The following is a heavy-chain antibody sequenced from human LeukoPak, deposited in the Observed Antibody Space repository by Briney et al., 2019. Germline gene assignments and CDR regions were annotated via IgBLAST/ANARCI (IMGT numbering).Heavy chain of an antibody. J-gene: IGHJ4*02. D-gene: IGHD5-12*01. CDR2: IIPIFGTA. CDR1: GGTFSSYA. CDR3: ARDRGSGYEKFGY. V-gene: IGHV1-69*01. Sequence: SVKVSCKASGGTFSSYAISWVRQAPGQGLEWMGGIIPIFGTANYAQKFQGRVTITADESTSTAYMELSSLRSEDTAVYYCARDRGSGYEKFGYWGQGTLVTVSS.